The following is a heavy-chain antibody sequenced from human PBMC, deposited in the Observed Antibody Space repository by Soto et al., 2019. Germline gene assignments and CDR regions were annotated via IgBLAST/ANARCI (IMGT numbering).Heavy chain of an antibody. V-gene: IGHV1-2*02. Sequence: ASVKVSCKASGYTFTGYYMHWVRQAPGQGLEWMGWINPNSGGTNYAQKFQGRVTMTRDTSISTAYMELSRLRSDDTAMYYCARGPELEPFFSFPSYGMDVWGQGTTVTVSS. J-gene: IGHJ6*02. CDR3: ARGPELEPFFSFPSYGMDV. D-gene: IGHD1-1*01. CDR2: INPNSGGT. CDR1: GYTFTGYY.